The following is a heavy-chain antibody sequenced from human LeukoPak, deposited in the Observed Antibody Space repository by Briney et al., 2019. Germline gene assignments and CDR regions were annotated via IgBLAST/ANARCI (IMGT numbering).Heavy chain of an antibody. D-gene: IGHD1-26*01. CDR3: AKDRYSGSYLQRGPCAH. CDR1: GFTFRKYN. V-gene: IGHV3-21*01. J-gene: IGHJ4*02. Sequence: PGGSLRLSCAASGFTFRKYNMNWVRQAPGKGLEWVSAISSGSSYIYYADSVKGRFTISRDNAKNSLYLQMNSLKAEDTAVYYCAKDRYSGSYLQRGPCAHWGQGTLVTVSS. CDR2: ISSGSSYI.